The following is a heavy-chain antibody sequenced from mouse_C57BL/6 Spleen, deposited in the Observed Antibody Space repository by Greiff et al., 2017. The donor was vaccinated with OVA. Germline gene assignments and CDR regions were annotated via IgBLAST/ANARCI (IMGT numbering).Heavy chain of an antibody. CDR2: IDPETGGT. J-gene: IGHJ3*01. V-gene: IGHV1-15*01. D-gene: IGHD2-4*01. Sequence: QVHVKQSGAELVRPGASVTLSCKASGYTFTDYEMHWVKQTPVHGLEWIGAIDPETGGTAYNQKFKGKAILTADKSSSTAYMELRSLTSEDSAVYYCTRCEGLRRGAWFAYWGQGTLVTVSA. CDR1: GYTFTDYE. CDR3: TRCEGLRRGAWFAY.